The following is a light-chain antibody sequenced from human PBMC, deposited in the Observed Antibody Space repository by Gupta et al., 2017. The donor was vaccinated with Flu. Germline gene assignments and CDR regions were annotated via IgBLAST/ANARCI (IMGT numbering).Light chain of an antibody. CDR3: SSYTSSSTLV. Sequence: SITISCTGTSSDVGGYNYVSWYQQHPGKAPKLMIYEVSNRPSGVSNRFSGPKSGNTASLTISGLQAEDEADYYCSSYTSSSTLVFGGGTKLTVL. CDR2: EVS. V-gene: IGLV2-14*01. CDR1: SSDVGGYNY. J-gene: IGLJ2*01.